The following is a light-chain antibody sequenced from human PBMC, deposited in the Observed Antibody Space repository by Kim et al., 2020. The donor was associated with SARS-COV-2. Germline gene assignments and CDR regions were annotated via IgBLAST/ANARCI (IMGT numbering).Light chain of an antibody. J-gene: IGLJ3*02. CDR1: TGPVTSSHF. Sequence: PGETSTLTSSSSTGPVTSSHFPYWFQQRPGQAPRTLISDTTNTHSWTPARFSGSLLGDKAALTLSGAQPEDEADYYCLLSYSGVWVFGGGTRLTVL. V-gene: IGLV7-46*01. CDR2: DTT. CDR3: LLSYSGVWV.